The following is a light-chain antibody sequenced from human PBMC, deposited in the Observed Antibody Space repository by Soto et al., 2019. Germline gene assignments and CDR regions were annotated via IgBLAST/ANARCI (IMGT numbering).Light chain of an antibody. CDR3: QQYNDWPPRYT. V-gene: IGKV3-15*01. J-gene: IGKJ2*01. Sequence: EIVMTQSPVTLSVSPGERATLSCRASQSVSSNLAWYQQKPGQAPRLLIYGASTRATGIPARFSGSGSGTEFTLTISSLQSEDFAVYHCQQYNDWPPRYTFGQGTKLEIK. CDR2: GAS. CDR1: QSVSSN.